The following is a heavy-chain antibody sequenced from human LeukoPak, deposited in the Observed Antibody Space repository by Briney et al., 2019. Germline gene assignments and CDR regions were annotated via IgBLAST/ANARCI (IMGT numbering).Heavy chain of an antibody. CDR2: ITGRGGNT. D-gene: IGHD6-25*01. Sequence: PGGSLRLSCAASGFTFSSYSMNWVRQAPGKGLQWVSGITGRGGNTYYADSVEGRFTISRDNSKNTLSLQMDSLRAEDTAIYYCARDRAAFDSWGQGTLVTVSS. V-gene: IGHV3-23*01. CDR1: GFTFSSYS. J-gene: IGHJ4*02. CDR3: ARDRAAFDS.